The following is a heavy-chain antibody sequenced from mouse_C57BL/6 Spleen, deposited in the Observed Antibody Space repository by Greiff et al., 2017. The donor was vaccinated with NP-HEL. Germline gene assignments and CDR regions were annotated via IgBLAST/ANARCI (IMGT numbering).Heavy chain of an antibody. Sequence: VQLQQSGPELVKPGASVKISCKASGYTFTDYYMNWVKQSHGKSLEWIGDINPNNGGTSYNQKFKGKATLTVDKSSSTAYMELRSLTSEDSAVYDCARVYDYDGFYWYFDVWGTGTTVTVSS. CDR2: INPNNGGT. CDR1: GYTFTDYY. D-gene: IGHD2-4*01. CDR3: ARVYDYDGFYWYFDV. V-gene: IGHV1-26*01. J-gene: IGHJ1*03.